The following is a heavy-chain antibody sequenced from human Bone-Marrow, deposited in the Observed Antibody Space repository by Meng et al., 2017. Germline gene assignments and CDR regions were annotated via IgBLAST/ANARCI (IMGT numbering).Heavy chain of an antibody. CDR1: GYNFPVYY. CDR3: ARDEDISAAGKLFGDY. D-gene: IGHD6-25*01. CDR2: INPKSGDT. Sequence: QVQLVQSVAEVKKPGASVKVSCQPSGYNFPVYYIPWVRRAPGQGLEWMGRINPKSGDTHYAQKFQARVTMTGDTSISTAYMELSGLRSDDTAMYYCARDEDISAAGKLFGDYWGQGTLVTVSS. V-gene: IGHV1-2*06. J-gene: IGHJ4*02.